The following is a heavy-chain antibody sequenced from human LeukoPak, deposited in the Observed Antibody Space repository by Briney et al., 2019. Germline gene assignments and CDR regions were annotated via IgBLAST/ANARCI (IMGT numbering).Heavy chain of an antibody. Sequence: PGGSLRLSCAASGFTFSSYSMNWVRQAPGKGLEWVSSISSSSSYIYYADSVKGRFTISRDNAKNSLYLQMNSLRAEDTAVYYCARHGSRAVAGYFEYWGQGTLVTVSS. D-gene: IGHD6-19*01. V-gene: IGHV3-21*01. J-gene: IGHJ4*02. CDR1: GFTFSSYS. CDR3: ARHGSRAVAGYFEY. CDR2: ISSSSSYI.